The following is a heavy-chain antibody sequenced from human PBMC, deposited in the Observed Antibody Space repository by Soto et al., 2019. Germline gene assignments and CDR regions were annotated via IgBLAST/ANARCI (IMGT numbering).Heavy chain of an antibody. V-gene: IGHV1-69*12. CDR2: IIPNFGTA. J-gene: IGHJ2*01. CDR3: ARARRYYYDSSGYYVYWYFDL. D-gene: IGHD3-22*01. CDR1: GGTFSSYA. Sequence: QVQLVQSGAEVKKPGSSVKVSCKASGGTFSSYAISWVRQAPGQGLEWMGGIIPNFGTANYAQKFQGRVTITADESTSTAYRELSSLRSEDTAVYYCARARRYYYDSSGYYVYWYFDLWGRGTLVTVSS.